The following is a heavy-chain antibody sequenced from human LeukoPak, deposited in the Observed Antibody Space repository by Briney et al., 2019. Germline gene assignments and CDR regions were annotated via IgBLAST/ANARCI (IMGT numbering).Heavy chain of an antibody. J-gene: IGHJ4*02. CDR1: GFTFSSYG. V-gene: IGHV3-30*18. CDR2: ISCDGSHE. Sequence: PGGSLRLSCAASGFTFSSYGMHWVRQAPGKGLEWVAVISCDGSHEYYADSVKGRFTISRDDSKNTLYLQMNSLRAEDTAVCYCAKQRSGGSGWCMDYWGQGTLVTVSS. CDR3: AKQRSGGSGWCMDY. D-gene: IGHD6-19*01.